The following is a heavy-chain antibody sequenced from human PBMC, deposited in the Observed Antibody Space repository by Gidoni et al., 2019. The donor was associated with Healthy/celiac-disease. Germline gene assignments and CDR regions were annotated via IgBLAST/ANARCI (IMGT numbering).Heavy chain of an antibody. J-gene: IGHJ6*02. CDR1: GFTFDAYA. CDR2: ISGDGGST. CDR3: AKDYNDYVWGSYRRYYYYGMDV. V-gene: IGHV3-43*02. Sequence: EVQLVESGGGVVQPGGSLRLSCAASGFTFDAYAMHWVRQAPGKGLECVSLISGDGGSTYYADSVKGRFTISRDNSKNSLYLQMNSLRTEDTALYYCAKDYNDYVWGSYRRYYYYGMDVWGQGTTVTVSS. D-gene: IGHD3-16*02.